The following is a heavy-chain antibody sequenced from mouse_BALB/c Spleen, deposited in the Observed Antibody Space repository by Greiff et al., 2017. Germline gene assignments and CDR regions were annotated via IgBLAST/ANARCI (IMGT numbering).Heavy chain of an antibody. CDR3: ARDGNYEDAMDY. CDR1: GYTFTSYY. Sequence: QVQLQQSGPELVKPGASVKMSCKASGYTFTSYYIHWVKQRPGQGLEWIGWIYPGAGSTKYNEKFKGKTTLTADKSSSTAYMLLSSLTSEDSAIYFCARDGNYEDAMDYWGQGTSVTVSS. J-gene: IGHJ4*01. V-gene: IGHV1S56*01. D-gene: IGHD2-1*01. CDR2: IYPGAGST.